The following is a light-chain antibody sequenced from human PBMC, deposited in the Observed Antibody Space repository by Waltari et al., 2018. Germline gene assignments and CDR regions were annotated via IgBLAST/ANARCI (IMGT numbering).Light chain of an antibody. CDR2: RNN. CDR3: QSYDISLDAYV. Sequence: SILTQSPSVSGAPGQTVTISCSRRYLNIGSLWVPLYLQLPGAAPRPLIYRNNIRTSGVPDRFSGSKSGTSASLAITGLQAEDEADYYCQSYDISLDAYVFGTGTRVTVL. J-gene: IGLJ1*01. CDR1: YLNIGSLW. V-gene: IGLV1-40*01.